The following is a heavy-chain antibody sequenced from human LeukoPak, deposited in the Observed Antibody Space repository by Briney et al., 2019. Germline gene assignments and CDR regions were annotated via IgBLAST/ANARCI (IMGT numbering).Heavy chain of an antibody. CDR1: GFTFRSYV. Sequence: GGSLRLSCAASGFTFRSYVMNWVRQAPGKGLEWVSYISSSGSTIYYADSVKGRFTISRDNAKNSLYLQMNSLRAEDTAVYYCAELGITMIGGVWGKGTTVTISS. CDR3: AELGITMIGGV. V-gene: IGHV3-48*03. D-gene: IGHD3-10*02. J-gene: IGHJ6*04. CDR2: ISSSGSTI.